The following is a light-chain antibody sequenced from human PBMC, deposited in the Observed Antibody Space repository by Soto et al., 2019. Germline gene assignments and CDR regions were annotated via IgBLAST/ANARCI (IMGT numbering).Light chain of an antibody. CDR2: DAS. Sequence: DIQMTQSPSSLSASVGDRVTISCHASQDPYNYVNWYHQKPGKAPMLLIYDASKLEAGVPSRFSGSGSETDFTFTISSLQPEDIGTYYCQQYGNLPYTFGQGTKVDIK. J-gene: IGKJ2*01. CDR1: QDPYNY. V-gene: IGKV1-33*01. CDR3: QQYGNLPYT.